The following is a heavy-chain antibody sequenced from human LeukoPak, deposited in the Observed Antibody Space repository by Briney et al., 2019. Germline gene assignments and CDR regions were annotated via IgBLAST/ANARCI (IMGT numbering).Heavy chain of an antibody. Sequence: GGSLRLSCAASGFTVSSNYMSWVRQAPGKGLEWVSVIYSGGSTYYADSVKGRFTISRDNSKNTLYLQMNSLRAEDTAVYYCARGSGDYVWGSYRPIDYWGQGTLVTVSS. CDR3: ARGSGDYVWGSYRPIDY. V-gene: IGHV3-53*01. D-gene: IGHD3-16*02. J-gene: IGHJ4*02. CDR2: IYSGGST. CDR1: GFTVSSNY.